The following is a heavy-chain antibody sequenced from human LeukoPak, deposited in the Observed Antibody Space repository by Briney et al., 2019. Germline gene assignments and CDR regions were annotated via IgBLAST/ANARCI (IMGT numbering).Heavy chain of an antibody. CDR3: AKMTIHGDSVL. D-gene: IGHD2-21*02. CDR2: IYTSGST. CDR1: GGSISFYY. J-gene: IGHJ4*02. V-gene: IGHV4-4*07. Sequence: SETLSLTCTVSGGSISFYYWSWIQQPAGKGLEWIGRIYTSGSTNYNPSLKSRVTMSVDTSKNQFPLKLSSVTAADTAVYYCAKMTIHGDSVLWGQGSLVTVSS.